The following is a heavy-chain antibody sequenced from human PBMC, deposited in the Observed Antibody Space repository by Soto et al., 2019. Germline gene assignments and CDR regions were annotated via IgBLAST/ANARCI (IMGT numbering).Heavy chain of an antibody. J-gene: IGHJ4*02. CDR1: GYIFTTYG. D-gene: IGHD1-1*01. CDR3: ARGRYGDY. CDR2: ISAHNGNT. V-gene: IGHV1-18*01. Sequence: QVHLVQSGAEVKKPGASVKVSCKGSGYIFTTYGITWVRQAPGQGLEWMGWISAHNGNTNYAQKLQGRVTVTRETPTSTAYMELRNLRSDDTAVYYCARGRYGDYWGQGALVTVSS.